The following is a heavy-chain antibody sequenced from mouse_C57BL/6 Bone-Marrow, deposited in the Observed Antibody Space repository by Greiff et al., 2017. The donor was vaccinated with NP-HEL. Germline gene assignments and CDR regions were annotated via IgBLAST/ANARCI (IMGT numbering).Heavy chain of an antibody. D-gene: IGHD1-1*01. J-gene: IGHJ2*01. CDR3: AREHYGSSFDY. V-gene: IGHV5-16*01. Sequence: EVMLVESEGGLVQPGSSMKLSCTASGFTFSDYYMAWVRQVPEKGLEWVANINYDGSSTYYLDSLKSRFIISRDNAKNILYLQMSSLKSEDTATYYCAREHYGSSFDYWGQVTTLTVSS. CDR2: INYDGSST. CDR1: GFTFSDYY.